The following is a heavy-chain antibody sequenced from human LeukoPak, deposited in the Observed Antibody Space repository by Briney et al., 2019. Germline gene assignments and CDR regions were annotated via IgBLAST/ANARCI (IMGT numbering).Heavy chain of an antibody. Sequence: SETLSLTCAVYGGSFSGYYWSWIRQPPGKGLEWIGEINHSGSTNYNPSLKSRVTISVDTSKNQFSLKLSSVTAADTAVYYCARGGYYDFWSGRDKYFDYWGQGTLVTVSS. V-gene: IGHV4-34*01. CDR3: ARGGYYDFWSGRDKYFDY. D-gene: IGHD3-3*01. CDR2: INHSGST. J-gene: IGHJ4*02. CDR1: GGSFSGYY.